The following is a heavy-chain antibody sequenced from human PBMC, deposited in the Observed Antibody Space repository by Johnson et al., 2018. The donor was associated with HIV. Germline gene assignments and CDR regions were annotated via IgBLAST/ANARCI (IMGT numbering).Heavy chain of an antibody. CDR3: ARDSSNSFRFEMYAFDI. Sequence: QVQLVESGGGLVQPGGSLRLSCAASGFTFSSYAMHWVRQAPGKGLEWVAVISYDGSNKYYADSVKGRFTISRDNSKNTLYLQMNSLRPEDTAVYYCARDSSNSFRFEMYAFDIWGQGTMVTVSS. V-gene: IGHV3-30*04. CDR1: GFTFSSYA. CDR2: ISYDGSNK. D-gene: IGHD6-6*01. J-gene: IGHJ3*02.